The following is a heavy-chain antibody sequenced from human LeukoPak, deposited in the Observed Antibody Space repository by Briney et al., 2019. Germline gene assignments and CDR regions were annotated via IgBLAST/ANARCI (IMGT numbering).Heavy chain of an antibody. CDR1: GFTVSSNY. Sequence: GGSLRLSCAASGFTVSSNYMSWVRQAPGKGLEWVSVIYSGGSTYYADSVKGRFTISRDNSKNTRYLQMNSLRAEDTAVYYCARGDYGDYVGAFDIWGQGTMVTVSS. J-gene: IGHJ3*02. CDR2: IYSGGST. D-gene: IGHD4-17*01. V-gene: IGHV3-66*01. CDR3: ARGDYGDYVGAFDI.